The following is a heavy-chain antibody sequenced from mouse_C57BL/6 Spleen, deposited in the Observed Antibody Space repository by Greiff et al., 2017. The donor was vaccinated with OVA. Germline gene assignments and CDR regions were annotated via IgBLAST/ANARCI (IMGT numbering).Heavy chain of an antibody. D-gene: IGHD4-1*01. CDR1: GYTFTSYW. CDR2: IYPSDGET. J-gene: IGHJ2*01. Sequence: QVQLQQPGAELVRPGSSVKLSCKASGYTFTSYWMDWVKQRPGQGLEWIGNIYPSDGETHYNQKFKDKATLTVDKSSSTAYMQLISLTSEDSAVYYCARGELGRYFDYWGQGTTLTVSS. CDR3: ARGELGRYFDY. V-gene: IGHV1-61*01.